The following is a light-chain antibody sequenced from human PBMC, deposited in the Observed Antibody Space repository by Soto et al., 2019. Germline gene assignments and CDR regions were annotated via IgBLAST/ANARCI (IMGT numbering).Light chain of an antibody. Sequence: EIGLTQSPGTLSLSTGERATLSCRASQSVSSSYLAWYQQKPGQAPRLLIYGASSRATGIPDRFSGSGSGTDFTLTISRLEPEDWAVYYCQQYGSSPPLTFGGGNKVEIK. CDR1: QSVSSSY. CDR2: GAS. J-gene: IGKJ4*01. CDR3: QQYGSSPPLT. V-gene: IGKV3-20*01.